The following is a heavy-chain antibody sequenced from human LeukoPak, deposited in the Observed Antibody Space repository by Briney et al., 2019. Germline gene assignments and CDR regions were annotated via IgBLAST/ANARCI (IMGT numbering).Heavy chain of an antibody. CDR1: GFTFSSYS. CDR2: ISSSSSYI. Sequence: GGSLRLSCAASGFTFSSYSMNWVRQAPGKGLEWVSSISSSSSYIYYADSVKGRFTISRDNAKNSLYLQMNSLRAEDTAVYYCAREDSGYDFYGMDVWGQGTTVTVSS. D-gene: IGHD1-26*01. V-gene: IGHV3-21*01. J-gene: IGHJ6*02. CDR3: AREDSGYDFYGMDV.